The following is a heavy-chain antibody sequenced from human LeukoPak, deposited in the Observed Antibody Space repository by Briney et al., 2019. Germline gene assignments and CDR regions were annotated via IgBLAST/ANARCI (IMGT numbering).Heavy chain of an antibody. V-gene: IGHV4-34*01. CDR1: GASFSGYY. D-gene: IGHD3-10*01. CDR2: INHSGGT. Sequence: PSETLSLTCGVSGASFSGYYWSWIRQSPGRGLEWIGEINHSGGTNYNPSLKSRVTISVDTSKKQFSLKLRSVTAEDTAVYYCATDRYYGSGSYYKFDYWGQGTLVTVSS. J-gene: IGHJ4*02. CDR3: ATDRYYGSGSYYKFDY.